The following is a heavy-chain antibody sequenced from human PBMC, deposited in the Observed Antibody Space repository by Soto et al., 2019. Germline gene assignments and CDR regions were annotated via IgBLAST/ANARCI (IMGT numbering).Heavy chain of an antibody. D-gene: IGHD6-19*01. Sequence: QVQLVQSGAEVKKPGSSVNVSCKVSGGTFSTYAISWVRQAPGQGLEWMGGIIPIFNTAKYAQKFQGRVTITADKSTSTAHMELSSLRSEDTAVYYCARQMVSRGWYYGNWFDPWGQGTLVTVSS. V-gene: IGHV1-69*06. J-gene: IGHJ5*02. CDR1: GGTFSTYA. CDR3: ARQMVSRGWYYGNWFDP. CDR2: IIPIFNTA.